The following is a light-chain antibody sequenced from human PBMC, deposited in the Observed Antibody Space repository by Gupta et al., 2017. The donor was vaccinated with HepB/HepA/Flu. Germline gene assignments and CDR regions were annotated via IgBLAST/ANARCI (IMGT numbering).Light chain of an antibody. V-gene: IGKV1-39*01. CDR2: GAS. J-gene: IGKJ2*03. CDR1: QNINSY. Sequence: DIQMTQSPSSLSASVGDRVTITCRSSQNINSYLDWYQQKPGKAPKVLIDGASSGQSGVPARFSGSGYGTDFTLTISSLQPEDFGNYYCQQSYTTPSSFGQGSKLEIK. CDR3: QQSYTTPSS.